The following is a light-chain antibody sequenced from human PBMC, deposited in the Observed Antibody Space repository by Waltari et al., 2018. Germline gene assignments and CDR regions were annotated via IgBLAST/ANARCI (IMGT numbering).Light chain of an antibody. CDR2: RIY. CDR1: RSNIGNNY. Sequence: QSVLTQPPSASGNPGQRVTISCSGGRSNIGNNYVFWYQQFPGTAPKLLIYRIYQRPSGVPDRFSGSKSGTSASLAISGLRSEDEADYYCAAWDDSLSVWVFGGGTKLTVL. J-gene: IGLJ3*02. V-gene: IGLV1-47*01. CDR3: AAWDDSLSVWV.